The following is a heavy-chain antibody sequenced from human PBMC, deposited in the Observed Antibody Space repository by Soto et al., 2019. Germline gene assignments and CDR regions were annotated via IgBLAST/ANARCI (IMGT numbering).Heavy chain of an antibody. Sequence: PSETLSLTCAVYGGSFSGYYWSWIRQPPGKGLEWIGEINHSGSTNYNPSLKSRVTISVDTSKNQFSLKLSSVTAADTAVYYCARLWFGELLQDYWGQGTLVTVS. CDR1: GGSFSGYY. D-gene: IGHD3-10*01. CDR3: ARLWFGELLQDY. J-gene: IGHJ4*02. V-gene: IGHV4-34*01. CDR2: INHSGST.